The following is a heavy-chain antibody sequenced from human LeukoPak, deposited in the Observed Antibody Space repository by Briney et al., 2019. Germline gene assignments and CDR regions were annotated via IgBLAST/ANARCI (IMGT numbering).Heavy chain of an antibody. V-gene: IGHV3-30-3*01. CDR3: ARDLYNMVRQVGYFDL. Sequence: GGSLRLSCAASGFTFSSSALHWVRQAPGKGLKWVAVISYDGSDRYYAGSVRGRFTISRDNSENTLYLQMNSLRAEDTAVYYCARDLYNMVRQVGYFDLWGRGTLVTVSS. D-gene: IGHD3-10*01. J-gene: IGHJ2*01. CDR2: ISYDGSDR. CDR1: GFTFSSSA.